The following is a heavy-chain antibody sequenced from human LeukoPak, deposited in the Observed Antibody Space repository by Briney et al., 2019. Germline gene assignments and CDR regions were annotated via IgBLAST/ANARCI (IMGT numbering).Heavy chain of an antibody. D-gene: IGHD1-26*01. CDR2: INPSGGST. CDR3: ATKRGVGLDY. V-gene: IGHV1-46*01. J-gene: IGHJ4*02. CDR1: GYIFSSYF. Sequence: GASVKVSCKASGYIFSSYFMHWVRQAPGQGLEWMGIINPSGGSTSYAQKFQGRVTMTRDTSTSTVYMDLSSLRSEDTAVYYCATKRGVGLDYWGQGTLVTVSS.